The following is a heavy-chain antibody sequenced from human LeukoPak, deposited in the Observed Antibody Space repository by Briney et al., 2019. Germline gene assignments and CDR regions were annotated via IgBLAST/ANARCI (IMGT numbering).Heavy chain of an antibody. D-gene: IGHD6-13*01. CDR3: ARVRRVAAAGFDY. V-gene: IGHV1-2*02. J-gene: IGHJ4*02. Sequence: ASVKVSCKASGYTFTGYYMHWVRQAPGQGLEWMGWINPNSGGTNYAQKFQGRVTMTRDTSISTAYMELSRLRSDDTAVYYCARVRRVAAAGFDYWGQGTLVTVSS. CDR2: INPNSGGT. CDR1: GYTFTGYY.